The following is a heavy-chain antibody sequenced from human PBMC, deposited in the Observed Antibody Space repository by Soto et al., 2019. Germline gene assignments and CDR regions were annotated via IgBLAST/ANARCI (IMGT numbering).Heavy chain of an antibody. V-gene: IGHV3-30-3*01. Sequence: GGSLRLSCAASGFTFSSYAMHWVRQAPGKGLEWVAVISYDGSNKYYADSVKGRFTISRDNSKNTLYLQMNSLRAEDTAVYYCARDFLPGNYFDYWGQGTLVTVSS. CDR2: ISYDGSNK. J-gene: IGHJ4*02. CDR3: ARDFLPGNYFDY. D-gene: IGHD3-10*01. CDR1: GFTFSSYA.